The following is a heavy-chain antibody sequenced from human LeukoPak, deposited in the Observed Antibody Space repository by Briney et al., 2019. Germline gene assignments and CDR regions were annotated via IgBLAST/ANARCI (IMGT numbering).Heavy chain of an antibody. CDR1: GFTFSSYS. CDR2: ISSSSSYI. D-gene: IGHD1-26*01. Sequence: PGGSLRLSCAASGFTFSSYSMNWVRQAPGKGLEWVSSISSSSSYIYYADSVKGRLTISRDNAKNSLYLQMNSLRAEDTAVYYCARVEGGSYGDVYAFDIWGQGTMVT. V-gene: IGHV3-21*01. J-gene: IGHJ3*02. CDR3: ARVEGGSYGDVYAFDI.